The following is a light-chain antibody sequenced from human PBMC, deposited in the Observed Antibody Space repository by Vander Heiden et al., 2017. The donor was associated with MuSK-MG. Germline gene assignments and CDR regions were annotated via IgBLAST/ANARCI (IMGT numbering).Light chain of an antibody. Sequence: DIVLTQSPDSLAVSLGERAIINCKSSQSVLYTSNHKNYLTWYQQKPGQPPKLLIYWASTRESGVPDRFSGSGSGTDFTLTISSLQTEDAAVYYCQQDDSTPWTFGQGTKVEI. V-gene: IGKV4-1*01. CDR1: QSVLYTSNHKNY. J-gene: IGKJ1*01. CDR2: WAS. CDR3: QQDDSTPWT.